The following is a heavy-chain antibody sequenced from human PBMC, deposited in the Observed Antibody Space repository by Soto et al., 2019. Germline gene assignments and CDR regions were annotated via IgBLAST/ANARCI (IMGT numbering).Heavy chain of an antibody. V-gene: IGHV3-43*01. CDR2: ISWDGGST. J-gene: IGHJ6*02. D-gene: IGHD6-13*01. CDR1: GFTFDDYT. Sequence: GGSLRLSCAASGFTFDDYTMHWVRQAPGKGLEWVSLISWDGGSTYYADSVKGRFTISRDNSKNSLYLQMNSLRTEDTALYYCAKDSIAAAGTGTQEYYYYGMDGWGQGTTVTVSS. CDR3: AKDSIAAAGTGTQEYYYYGMDG.